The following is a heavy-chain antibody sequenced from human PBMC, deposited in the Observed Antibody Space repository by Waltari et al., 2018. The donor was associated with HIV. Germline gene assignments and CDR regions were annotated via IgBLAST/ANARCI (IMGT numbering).Heavy chain of an antibody. J-gene: IGHJ4*02. V-gene: IGHV3-23*01. CDR2: MSGSGGST. D-gene: IGHD1-1*01. CDR1: GFTFSSYA. Sequence: EVQLLESGGGLVQPGGSLRLSCAASGFTFSSYAMSWVRQAPGKGLEWVSGMSGSGGSTYYADSVKGRFTIARDNSKNMLFMQMNSLRAEDTAVYFCAKAGLQSYYFDYWGQGTLVTVSS. CDR3: AKAGLQSYYFDY.